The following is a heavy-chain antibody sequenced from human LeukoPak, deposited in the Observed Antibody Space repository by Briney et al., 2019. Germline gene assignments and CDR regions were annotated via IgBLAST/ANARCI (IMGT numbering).Heavy chain of an antibody. CDR2: INPSGGST. Sequence: GASVKVSCKASGYTFTSYYMHWVRQAPGQGLEWMGIINPSGGSTSYAQNFQGRVTITADESTSTTYVELSSLRSEDTAVYYCARAGYCITGSCPPGDYWGQGTLVTVSS. CDR3: ARAGYCITGSCPPGDY. D-gene: IGHD2-15*01. V-gene: IGHV1-46*01. CDR1: GYTFTSYY. J-gene: IGHJ4*01.